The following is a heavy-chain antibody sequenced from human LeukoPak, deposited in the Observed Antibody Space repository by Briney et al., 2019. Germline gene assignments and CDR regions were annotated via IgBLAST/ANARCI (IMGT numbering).Heavy chain of an antibody. V-gene: IGHV3-23*01. J-gene: IGHJ4*02. Sequence: GGSLRLSCAASGFTFNSFAMSWVRQAPGKGLEWVSVISGSGGSTYYADSVKGRFTISRDNSKNTLYLQMNSLSAEDTAVYYCANESPFLDYWGQGTLVTVSS. CDR1: GFTFNSFA. CDR2: ISGSGGST. CDR3: ANESPFLDY.